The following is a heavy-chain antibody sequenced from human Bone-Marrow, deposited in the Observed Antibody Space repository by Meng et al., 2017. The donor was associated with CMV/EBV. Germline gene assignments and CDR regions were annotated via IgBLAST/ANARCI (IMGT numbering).Heavy chain of an antibody. CDR2: IYYSGST. CDR1: GGSISSYY. V-gene: IGHV4-59*01. J-gene: IGHJ4*02. Sequence: SCTVSGGSISSYYWSWIRQPPGKGLEWIGYIYYSGSTNYNPSLKSRVTISVDTSKNQFSLKLSSVTAADTAVYYCARGGYYYDSSANQGEFDYWGQGTLVTVSS. D-gene: IGHD3-22*01. CDR3: ARGGYYYDSSANQGEFDY.